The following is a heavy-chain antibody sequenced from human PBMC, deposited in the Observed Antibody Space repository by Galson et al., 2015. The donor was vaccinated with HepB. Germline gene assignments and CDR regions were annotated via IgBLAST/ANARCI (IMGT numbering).Heavy chain of an antibody. CDR1: GGTFSSYA. V-gene: IGHV1-69*13. CDR2: IIPISGTA. D-gene: IGHD6-13*01. Sequence: SVKVSCKASGGTFSSYAINWVRQAPGQGLEWMGGIIPISGTANYAQKFQGRVTITADESTSTAYMELSSLRSEDTAVYYCARDFYRAAAGTAYYYYNGMDVWGQGTTVTVSS. J-gene: IGHJ6*02. CDR3: ARDFYRAAAGTAYYYYNGMDV.